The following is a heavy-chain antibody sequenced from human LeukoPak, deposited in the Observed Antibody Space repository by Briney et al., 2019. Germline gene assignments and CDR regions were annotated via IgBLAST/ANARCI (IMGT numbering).Heavy chain of an antibody. V-gene: IGHV4-34*01. CDR2: INHSGST. J-gene: IGHJ4*02. CDR1: GGSFSGYY. D-gene: IGHD2-2*03. Sequence: SETLSLTCAVYGGSFSGYYWSWIRQPPGKGLEWIGEINHSGSTNYNPSLKSRVTISVDTSKNQFSLKLSSVTAADTAVYYCARLDPRGPDDYWGQGTLVTVSS. CDR3: ARLDPRGPDDY.